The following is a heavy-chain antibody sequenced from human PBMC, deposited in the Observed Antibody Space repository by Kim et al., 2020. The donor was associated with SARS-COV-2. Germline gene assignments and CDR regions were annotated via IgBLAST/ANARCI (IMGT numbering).Heavy chain of an antibody. D-gene: IGHD3-22*01. Sequence: SVKGRSTISRDNPTNTLYLQMNSLRAEGTAVYYCAKDRSMIVVVITPLDPWGQGTLVTVSS. J-gene: IGHJ5*02. CDR3: AKDRSMIVVVITPLDP. V-gene: IGHV3-23*01.